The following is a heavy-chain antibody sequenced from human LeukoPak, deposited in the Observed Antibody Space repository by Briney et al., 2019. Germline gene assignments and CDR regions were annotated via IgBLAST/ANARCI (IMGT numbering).Heavy chain of an antibody. CDR2: ISGSGGST. D-gene: IGHD2-15*01. V-gene: IGHV3-23*01. CDR3: AKPEGEVVTPYDAFDI. Sequence: GGSLRLSCAASGFTFSSYAMSWVRQAPGKGLERVSAISGSGGSTYYADSVKGRFTISRDNSKNTLYLQMDRLRAEDKAVYYCAKPEGEVVTPYDAFDIWGQGTMVTVSS. CDR1: GFTFSSYA. J-gene: IGHJ3*02.